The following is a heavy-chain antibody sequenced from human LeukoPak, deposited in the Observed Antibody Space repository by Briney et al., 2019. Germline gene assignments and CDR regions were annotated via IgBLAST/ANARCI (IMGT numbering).Heavy chain of an antibody. CDR2: ISGSGGST. CDR1: GFTFSSYA. Sequence: TGGSLRLSCAASGFTFSSYAMSWVRQAPGKGLEWVSAISGSGGSTYYADSVKGRFTISRDNSKNTQYLQMNSLRAEDTAVYYCAKDRDYDFWSGIPWQFFDPWGQGTLVTVSS. V-gene: IGHV3-23*01. D-gene: IGHD3-3*01. CDR3: AKDRDYDFWSGIPWQFFDP. J-gene: IGHJ5*02.